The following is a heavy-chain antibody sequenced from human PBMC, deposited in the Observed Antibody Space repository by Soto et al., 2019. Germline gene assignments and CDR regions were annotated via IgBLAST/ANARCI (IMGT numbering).Heavy chain of an antibody. J-gene: IGHJ3*02. Sequence: SETLSLTCAVSGGSIGSGGYSWSWIRQPPGKGLEWIGYIYHSGNTYYSPSLKSRVTISVDRSKNQFSLKLSSVTAADTAVYYCARPSGGGAFDIWGQGTMVTVS. CDR2: IYHSGNT. CDR1: GGSIGSGGYS. D-gene: IGHD2-8*02. CDR3: ARPSGGGAFDI. V-gene: IGHV4-30-2*01.